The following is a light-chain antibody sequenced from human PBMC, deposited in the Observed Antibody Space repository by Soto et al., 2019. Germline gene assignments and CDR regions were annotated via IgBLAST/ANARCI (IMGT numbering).Light chain of an antibody. CDR2: DVS. V-gene: IGKV1-5*01. CDR1: RGISNW. J-gene: IGKJ1*01. Sequence: DIQMTHSPSTLSASVGDRVTITCRASRGISNWLAWYQQKPGKAPKLLIYDVSSLQSGVPSRFSGTGSGTEFTLTISSLRPDDSATYYRQQYATVSTFGQGPK. CDR3: QQYATVST.